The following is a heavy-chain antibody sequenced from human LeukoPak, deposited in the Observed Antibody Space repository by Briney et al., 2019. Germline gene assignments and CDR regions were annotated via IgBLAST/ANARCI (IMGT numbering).Heavy chain of an antibody. CDR3: AKDRRSVIQFLYSNHYGMDV. CDR2: ISYDGSNK. V-gene: IGHV3-30*01. CDR1: GFTFSSYA. Sequence: PGRSLRLSCAASGFTFSSYAMHWVRQAPGKGVEWVAVISYDGSNKYYADSVKGRFTISRDNSKNTLYLQMNSLRAEDTAVYYCAKDRRSVIQFLYSNHYGMDVWGQGTTVTVSS. J-gene: IGHJ6*02. D-gene: IGHD2/OR15-2a*01.